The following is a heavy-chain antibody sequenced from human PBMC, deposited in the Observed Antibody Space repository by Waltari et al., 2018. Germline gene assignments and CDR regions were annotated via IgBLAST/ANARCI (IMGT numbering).Heavy chain of an antibody. CDR1: GFTFSSYA. CDR2: ISYDGSNE. V-gene: IGHV3-30-3*01. D-gene: IGHD2-2*01. Sequence: QVQLVESGGGVVQPGRSLRLSCAASGFTFSSYAMHWVRQAPGKGLEWVAVISYDGSNEYYADSVKGRFTISRDNSKNTLYLQMNSLRAEDTAVYYCARDRGIVVVPAALDYWGQGTLVTVSS. J-gene: IGHJ4*02. CDR3: ARDRGIVVVPAALDY.